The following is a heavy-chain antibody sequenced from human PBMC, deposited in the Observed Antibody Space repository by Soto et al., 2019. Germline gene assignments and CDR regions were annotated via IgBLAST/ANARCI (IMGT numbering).Heavy chain of an antibody. V-gene: IGHV3-23*01. J-gene: IGHJ4*02. Sequence: GGSLRLSCAASGFTFRTYDMSWVRQAPGKGLEWVSGISGTDGSTSYIDSVRGRFTISRDDSENTLYLQMNSLRAEDTAVYYCAKRACSTASCSYFDYWGQGTLVTVSS. CDR2: ISGTDGST. CDR1: GFTFRTYD. CDR3: AKRACSTASCSYFDY. D-gene: IGHD2-2*01.